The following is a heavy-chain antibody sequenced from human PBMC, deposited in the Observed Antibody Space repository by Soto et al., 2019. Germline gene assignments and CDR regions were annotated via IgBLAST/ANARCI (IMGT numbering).Heavy chain of an antibody. V-gene: IGHV1-69*06. CDR3: ARDRSSSWYNVTFYIDS. J-gene: IGHJ4*02. CDR1: GGTFTTYD. D-gene: IGHD6-19*01. CDR2: IIPLFDAT. Sequence: QVQLVQSGAEVRKPGSSVKVSCKASGGTFTTYDISWVRQAPGHGLEWMGGIIPLFDATNYEQKFQGRVTIPADKSTGTAYMELSSLRSEDTAMYYCARDRSSSWYNVTFYIDSWCPGTLVTGSS.